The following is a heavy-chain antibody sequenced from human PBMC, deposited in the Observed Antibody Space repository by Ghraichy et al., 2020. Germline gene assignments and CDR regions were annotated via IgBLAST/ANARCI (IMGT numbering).Heavy chain of an antibody. CDR2: IWYDGSDK. D-gene: IGHD3-10*01. Sequence: GGSLRRSCAASGFSFSSYGMHWVRQAPGKGLEWVAVIWYDGSDKYYADSVKGRFTISRDNSKNTLYLQMNSLRAEDTAVYYCASLSYGSGSIDVWGQGTTVTVSS. J-gene: IGHJ6*02. CDR3: ASLSYGSGSIDV. V-gene: IGHV3-33*01. CDR1: GFSFSSYG.